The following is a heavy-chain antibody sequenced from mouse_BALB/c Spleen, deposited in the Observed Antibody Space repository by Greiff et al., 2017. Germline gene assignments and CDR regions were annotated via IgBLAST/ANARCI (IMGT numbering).Heavy chain of an antibody. D-gene: IGHD2-3*01. CDR1: GFSFTSYG. CDR2: IWAGGST. V-gene: IGHV2-9*02. J-gene: IGHJ4*01. CDR3: AREEDGYAMDY. Sequence: VQLQQSGPGLVAPSQSLSITCTVSGFSFTSYGVHWVRQPPGKGLEWLGVIWAGGSTNYNSALMSRLSISTDNSKSQVFLKMNSLQTDDTAMYYCAREEDGYAMDYWGQGTSVTVSS.